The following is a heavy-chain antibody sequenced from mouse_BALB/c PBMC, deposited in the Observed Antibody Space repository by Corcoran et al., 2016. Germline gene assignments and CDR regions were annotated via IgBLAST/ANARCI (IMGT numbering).Heavy chain of an antibody. D-gene: IGHD2-12*01. J-gene: IGHJ4*01. Sequence: QIQLVQSGPELKKPGETVKISCKASGYTFTNYGMNWVKQAPGKGLKWMGWINTYTGEPTYADDFKGRFAFSLETSASTAYLQINILKFEDMATDFCARSRPLYAMDYWGQGTSVTVSS. CDR3: ARSRPLYAMDY. CDR2: INTYTGEP. V-gene: IGHV9-1*02. CDR1: GYTFTNYG.